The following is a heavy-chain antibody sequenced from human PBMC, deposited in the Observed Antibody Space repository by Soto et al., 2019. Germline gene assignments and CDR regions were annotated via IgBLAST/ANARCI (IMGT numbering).Heavy chain of an antibody. V-gene: IGHV1-69*08. Sequence: QVHLVQSGAEVKRPGSSVKVSCKASGGTFPYYTIAWVRQAPGHGLEWLGRFIPIFDSRSFAPKVQDTILLTADKSTDTAYSELSSLKFEDTAVYFCARAEASTYHYDITGSYFSSWGQGTLVTVSS. CDR2: FIPIFDSR. CDR1: GGTFPYYT. D-gene: IGHD3-22*01. CDR3: ARAEASTYHYDITGSYFSS. J-gene: IGHJ4*02.